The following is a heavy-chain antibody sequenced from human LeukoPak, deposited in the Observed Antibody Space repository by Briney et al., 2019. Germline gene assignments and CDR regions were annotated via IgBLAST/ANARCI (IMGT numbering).Heavy chain of an antibody. V-gene: IGHV4-39*01. CDR3: ARLRGSSPFY. CDR2: IYYSGST. J-gene: IGHJ4*02. D-gene: IGHD2-2*01. CDR1: GVSISSSSWY. Sequence: SETLSLTCTVSGVSISSSSWYWGWIRQPPGKGLEWIGSIYYSGSTYYNPSLKSRVTISVDTSKNQFSLKLSSVTAADTAVYYCARLRGSSPFYWGQGTLVTVSS.